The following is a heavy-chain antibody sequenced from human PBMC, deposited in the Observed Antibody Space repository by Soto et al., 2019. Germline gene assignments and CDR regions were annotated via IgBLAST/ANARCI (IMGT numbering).Heavy chain of an antibody. D-gene: IGHD3-22*01. V-gene: IGHV3-74*01. CDR3: ARWETRHSGLSVY. CDR1: GFTFSSYW. J-gene: IGHJ4*02. CDR2: INTDGSST. Sequence: EVQLVESGGGLVQPGGSLRLSCAASGFTFSSYWMHWVRQAPGKGLVWVSRINTDGSSTSYADSVKGRFTISRDNAENTLYLQMNTLTAEDTAVYYCARWETRHSGLSVYWGQGTRVNVAS.